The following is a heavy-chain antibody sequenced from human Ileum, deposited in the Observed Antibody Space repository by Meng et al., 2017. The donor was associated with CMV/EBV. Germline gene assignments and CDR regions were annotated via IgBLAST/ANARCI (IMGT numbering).Heavy chain of an antibody. Sequence: SCAASGFTFSSYGMNWVRQAPGKGLEWVAVIWYDGSNEYYADSVKGRFTISRDNSKNTLYLQMNSLRAEDTAVFYCAKERGGGGSFDYWGQGTLVTVSS. D-gene: IGHD2-15*01. CDR1: GFTFSSYG. CDR3: AKERGGGGSFDY. V-gene: IGHV3-33*06. J-gene: IGHJ4*02. CDR2: IWYDGSNE.